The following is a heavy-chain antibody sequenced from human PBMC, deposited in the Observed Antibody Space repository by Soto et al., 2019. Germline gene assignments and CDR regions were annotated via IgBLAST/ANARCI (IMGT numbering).Heavy chain of an antibody. J-gene: IGHJ4*02. D-gene: IGHD6-19*01. CDR3: ARGEVAGPIDY. CDR1: GFTFSSYA. Sequence: QVQLVESGGGVVQPGRSLRLSCAASGFTFSSYAMHWVRQAPGKGLEWVAVISYDGSNKYYADSVKGRFTISRDNSKNTLYLQMNSLRAEDTAVYYCARGEVAGPIDYWGQGTLVTVSS. V-gene: IGHV3-30-3*01. CDR2: ISYDGSNK.